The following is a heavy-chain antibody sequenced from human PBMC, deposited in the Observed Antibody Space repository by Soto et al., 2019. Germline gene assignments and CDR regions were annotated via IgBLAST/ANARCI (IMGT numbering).Heavy chain of an antibody. V-gene: IGHV3-23*01. D-gene: IGHD6-13*01. J-gene: IGHJ3*02. CDR2: ISGSGANT. Sequence: EVQLLESGGGLVQPGGSLRLSCAASGFAFSSYGMSWVRQAPGKGLEWGSGISGSGANTYYAASVKGRFTITRDNSEHTLFLQMNSLRDKATAVYLCAKVSSSGWYDAFDIWGQGTLVTVSS. CDR1: GFAFSSYG. CDR3: AKVSSSGWYDAFDI.